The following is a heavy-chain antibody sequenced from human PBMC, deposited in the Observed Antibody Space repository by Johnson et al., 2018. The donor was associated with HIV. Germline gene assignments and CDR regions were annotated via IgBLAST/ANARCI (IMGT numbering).Heavy chain of an antibody. Sequence: QVQLVESGGGVVQPGRSLRLSCAASGFSFSTYAMHWVRQAPGKGLEWVAVISYDGNKKYYADSVKGRFTISRDNSKNTLYLQMNSLRAEDTANYYCAMPYSRCWKPNEALDIWGQGTMVTVSS. D-gene: IGHD6-13*01. CDR3: AMPYSRCWKPNEALDI. J-gene: IGHJ3*02. CDR2: ISYDGNKK. V-gene: IGHV3-30*04. CDR1: GFSFSTYA.